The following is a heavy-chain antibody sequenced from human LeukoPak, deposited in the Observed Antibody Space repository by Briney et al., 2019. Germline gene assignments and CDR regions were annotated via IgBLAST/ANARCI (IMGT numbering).Heavy chain of an antibody. CDR1: GYTFTSYG. Sequence: GASVKVSCKASGYTFTSYGISWVRQAPGQGLEWMGWISPNSGGTNYAQKFQGRVTMTRDTSISTAYMELSRLRSDDTAVYYCARGFDYHDSSGYSLDIWGQGTMVTVSS. V-gene: IGHV1-2*02. CDR2: ISPNSGGT. D-gene: IGHD3-22*01. CDR3: ARGFDYHDSSGYSLDI. J-gene: IGHJ3*02.